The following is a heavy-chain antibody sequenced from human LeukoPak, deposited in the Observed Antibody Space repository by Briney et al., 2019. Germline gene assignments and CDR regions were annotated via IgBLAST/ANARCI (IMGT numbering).Heavy chain of an antibody. J-gene: IGHJ3*01. D-gene: IGHD2-21*01. CDR1: GGSISSYY. CDR2: ISTSAI. V-gene: IGHV3-11*04. Sequence: LSLTYTVSGGSISSYYWSWIRQAPGKGLEWVAYISTSAILYADSVKGRFTISRDTARNSLYLEMNSLRAEDTAIYYCVIIGCYRGVCHFDVWGQGTMVSVSS. CDR3: VIIGCYRGVCHFDV.